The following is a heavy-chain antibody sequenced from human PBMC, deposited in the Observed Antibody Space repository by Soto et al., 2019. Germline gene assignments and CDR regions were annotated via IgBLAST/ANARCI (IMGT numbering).Heavy chain of an antibody. CDR3: ARAPITMIVVVSLDY. V-gene: IGHV4-31*03. J-gene: IGHJ4*02. Sequence: SETLSLTCTVSGGSISSGGYYWSWIRQHPGKGLEWIGYIYYSGGTYYNPSLKSRVTISVDTSKNQFSLKLSSVTAADTAVYYCARAPITMIVVVSLDYWGQGTLVTVYS. D-gene: IGHD3-22*01. CDR1: GGSISSGGYY. CDR2: IYYSGGT.